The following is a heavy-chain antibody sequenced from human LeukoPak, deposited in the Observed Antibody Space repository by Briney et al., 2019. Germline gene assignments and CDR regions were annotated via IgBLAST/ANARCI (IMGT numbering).Heavy chain of an antibody. CDR2: ISSRSSYI. CDR3: ARPPYDYDILTGYPTNNWFDP. D-gene: IGHD3-9*01. V-gene: IGHV3-21*01. Sequence: GGSLRLSCAASGFTFSSYSMNWVRQAPGKGLEWVSSISSRSSYIYYADSVEGRFTISRDNAKNSLYLQVNSLRAEDTAVYYCARPPYDYDILTGYPTNNWFDPWGQGTLVTVSS. CDR1: GFTFSSYS. J-gene: IGHJ5*02.